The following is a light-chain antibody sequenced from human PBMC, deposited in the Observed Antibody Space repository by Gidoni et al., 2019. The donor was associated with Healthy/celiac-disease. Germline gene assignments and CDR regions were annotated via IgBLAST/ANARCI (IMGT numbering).Light chain of an antibody. V-gene: IGKV3-11*01. CDR1: QTVSSY. Sequence: EIVLTQSPATLSLSPAARATLPCRASQTVSSYFAWYQQKPGQAPRLLIYDASHRATGIPARFSGSGSGTDFTLTISSLEPEDFAVYYCQQRSNWRITFGQGTRLEIK. CDR3: QQRSNWRIT. CDR2: DAS. J-gene: IGKJ5*01.